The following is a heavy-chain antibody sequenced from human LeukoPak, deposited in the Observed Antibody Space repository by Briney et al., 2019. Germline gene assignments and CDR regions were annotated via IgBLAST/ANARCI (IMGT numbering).Heavy chain of an antibody. CDR2: INPNSGGT. Sequence: GASVKVSCKASGYTFTGYYMHWVRQAPGQGLEWMGWINPNSGGTNYAQKFQGRVTMTRGTSISTAYMELSRLRSDDTAVYYCAREGLYSGYGYDAFDIWGQGTMVTVSS. D-gene: IGHD5-12*01. CDR3: AREGLYSGYGYDAFDI. CDR1: GYTFTGYY. J-gene: IGHJ3*02. V-gene: IGHV1-2*02.